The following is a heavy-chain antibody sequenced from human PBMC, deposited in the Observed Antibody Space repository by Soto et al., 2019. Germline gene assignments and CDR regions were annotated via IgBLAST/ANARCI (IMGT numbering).Heavy chain of an antibody. J-gene: IGHJ4*02. CDR2: IIAMFGTT. CDR1: GGTFRTSS. Sequence: HVQLVQSGAEVKKPGSSVRVSCKASGGTFRTSSFSCVRQAPGQGLEWMGGIIAMFGTTTYAPEFQVRFTITAVESSDSVFMVLSCLRPDDTSVYFCAPDDLEDTDLSACYVDSWGQGYLVVVSS. CDR3: APDDLEDTDLSACYVDS. D-gene: IGHD2-15*01. V-gene: IGHV1-69*01.